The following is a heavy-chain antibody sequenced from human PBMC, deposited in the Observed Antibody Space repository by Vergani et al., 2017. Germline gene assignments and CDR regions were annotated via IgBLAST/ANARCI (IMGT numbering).Heavy chain of an antibody. CDR2: IYYSGST. V-gene: IGHV4-59*08. Sequence: QVQLQESGPGLVKTSETLSLTCTVSGGSISSYYWSWIRQPPGKGLEWIGYIYYSGSTNYNPALKIRVTISVDTSKNQFSLKLSSVTAADTAVYYCARHGLSKYYYGSGSLGLDAFDIWGQGTMVTVSS. J-gene: IGHJ3*02. CDR1: GGSISSYY. D-gene: IGHD3-10*01. CDR3: ARHGLSKYYYGSGSLGLDAFDI.